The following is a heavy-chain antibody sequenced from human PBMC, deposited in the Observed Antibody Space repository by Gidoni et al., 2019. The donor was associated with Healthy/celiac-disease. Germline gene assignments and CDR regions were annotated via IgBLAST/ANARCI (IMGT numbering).Heavy chain of an antibody. CDR2: ISGSGGST. V-gene: IGHV3-23*01. CDR1: GFTLSSYA. J-gene: IGHJ4*02. CDR3: AKKGIAAAGNGYYFDY. Sequence: EVQLLESGGGLVQPGGSLRLPCAASGFTLSSYAMSWVRQAPGKGLEWVSAISGSGGSTYYADSVKGRFTISRDNSKNTLYLQMNSLRAEDTAVYYCAKKGIAAAGNGYYFDYWGQGTLVTVSS. D-gene: IGHD6-13*01.